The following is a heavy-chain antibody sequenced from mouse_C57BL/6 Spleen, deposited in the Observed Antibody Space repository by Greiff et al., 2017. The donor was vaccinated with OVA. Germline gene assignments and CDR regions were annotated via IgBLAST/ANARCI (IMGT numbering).Heavy chain of an antibody. CDR1: GYTFTGYW. J-gene: IGHJ2*01. CDR3: AREDYDRGSTHYFDY. V-gene: IGHV1-9*01. D-gene: IGHD2-4*01. CDR2: ILPGSGST. Sequence: VKLMESGAELMKPGASVKLSCKATGYTFTGYWIEWVKQRPGHGLEWIGEILPGSGSTNYNEKFKGKATFTADTSSNTAYMQLSSLTTEDSAIYYCAREDYDRGSTHYFDYWGQGTTLTVSS.